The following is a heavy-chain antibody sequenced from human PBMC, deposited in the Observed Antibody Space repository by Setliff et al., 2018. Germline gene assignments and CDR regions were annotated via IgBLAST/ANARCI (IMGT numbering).Heavy chain of an antibody. CDR3: ARGGYNSRSGYSAYYYDY. V-gene: IGHV4-59*03. Sequence: SETLSLTCTVSGVSIRGFYWTWIRQSPKRGLEWLGYAFHTGKTDYNPSLMSRVIISIDMSRKQFSLKLSPVTAADTAMYFCARGGYNSRSGYSAYYYDYWGQGALVTV. J-gene: IGHJ4*02. CDR2: AFHTGKT. CDR1: GVSIRGFY. D-gene: IGHD3-3*01.